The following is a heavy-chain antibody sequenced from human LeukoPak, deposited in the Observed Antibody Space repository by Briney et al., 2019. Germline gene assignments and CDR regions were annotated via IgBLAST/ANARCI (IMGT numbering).Heavy chain of an antibody. J-gene: IGHJ4*02. D-gene: IGHD3-3*01. CDR2: VHLDGRT. CDR3: AREGGFYRPLDY. CDR1: GGSFTSTNW. V-gene: IGHV4-4*02. Sequence: SETLSLTYDVSGGSFTSTNWWTWVRQPPGKGLEWIGEVHLDGRTSYNPSLKSRLIMSVDLPENHISLKLTSVTAADTAVYYCAREGGFYRPLDYSDQGTLVTVSS.